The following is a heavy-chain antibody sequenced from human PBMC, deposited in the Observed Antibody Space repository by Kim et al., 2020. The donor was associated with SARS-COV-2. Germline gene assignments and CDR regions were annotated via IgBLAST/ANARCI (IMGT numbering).Heavy chain of an antibody. J-gene: IGHJ4*02. CDR3: ASSYCSSTSCHIDY. Sequence: ADSVKGRFTISRDNSKNTLYLQMNSLRAEDTAVYYCASSYCSSTSCHIDYWGQGTLVTVSS. V-gene: IGHV3-23*01. D-gene: IGHD2-2*01.